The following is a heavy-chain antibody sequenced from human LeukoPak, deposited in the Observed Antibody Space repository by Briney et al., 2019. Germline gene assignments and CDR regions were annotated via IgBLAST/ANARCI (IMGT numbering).Heavy chain of an antibody. V-gene: IGHV3-30-3*01. Sequence: PGGSLRLSCAASGFTFSSYAMHWVRQAPGKGPEWVAVISYDGSNKYYADSVKGRFTISRDNSKNTLYLQMNSLRAEDTAVYYCARGEDGYNHYYYYGMDVWGQGTTVTVSS. CDR2: ISYDGSNK. D-gene: IGHD5-24*01. CDR3: ARGEDGYNHYYYYGMDV. J-gene: IGHJ6*02. CDR1: GFTFSSYA.